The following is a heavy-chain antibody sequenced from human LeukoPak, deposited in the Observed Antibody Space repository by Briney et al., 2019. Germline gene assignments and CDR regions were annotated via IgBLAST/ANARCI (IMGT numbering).Heavy chain of an antibody. CDR2: IKQDGSEK. J-gene: IGHJ2*01. V-gene: IGHV3-7*01. D-gene: IGHD1-26*01. CDR3: ARESGSYVMGYFDL. Sequence: GGSLRLSCAASGFTFSSYWMSWVRQAPGKGLEWVANIKQDGSEKYYVDSVKGRFTISRDNAKNSLHLQMNSLRADDTAVYYCARESGSYVMGYFDLWGRGTLVTVSS. CDR1: GFTFSSYW.